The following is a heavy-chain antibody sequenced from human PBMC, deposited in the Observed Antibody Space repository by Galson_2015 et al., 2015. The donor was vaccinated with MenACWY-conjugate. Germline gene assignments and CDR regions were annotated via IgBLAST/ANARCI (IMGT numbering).Heavy chain of an antibody. V-gene: IGHV4-34*01. J-gene: IGHJ4*02. CDR2: ISHSGST. D-gene: IGHD6-25*01. CDR1: GDSFSGYY. Sequence: SETLSLTCAVYGDSFSGYYWSWIRQPPGKGLEWIGEISHSGSTNYNPSLKSRVTISLDTPKNQFSLRLSSVTAADTAVYYCARWRSDSSGWYSDYWGQGTLVTVSS. CDR3: ARWRSDSSGWYSDY.